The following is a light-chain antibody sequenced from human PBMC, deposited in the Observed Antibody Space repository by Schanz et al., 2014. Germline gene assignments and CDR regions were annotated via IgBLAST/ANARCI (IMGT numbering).Light chain of an antibody. J-gene: IGKJ2*01. V-gene: IGKV1-9*01. CDR2: SAS. CDR1: QDISSY. Sequence: IQLTQSPSSLSASVGDRVTITCRASQDISSYLAWYQQKPGIAPKLLIHSASTLQIGVPSRFSGSGSGTDFTLTISSLQPEDFASYYCQHLNSYPYTFGQGTKLEIK. CDR3: QHLNSYPYT.